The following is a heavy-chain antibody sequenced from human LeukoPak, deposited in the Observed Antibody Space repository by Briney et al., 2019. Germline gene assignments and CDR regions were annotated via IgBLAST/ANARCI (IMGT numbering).Heavy chain of an antibody. D-gene: IGHD5-18*01. Sequence: SETLSLTCSVSGGSSSSGGNYWSWIRQYPGKGLEWIGYIYSTGSTNYNPSLKSRVTISVDTSKNQFSLKLSSVTAADTAVYYCAAYSYGYVHWYFDLWGRGTLVTVSS. CDR3: AAYSYGYVHWYFDL. CDR1: GGSSSSGGNY. J-gene: IGHJ2*01. CDR2: IYSTGST. V-gene: IGHV4-31*03.